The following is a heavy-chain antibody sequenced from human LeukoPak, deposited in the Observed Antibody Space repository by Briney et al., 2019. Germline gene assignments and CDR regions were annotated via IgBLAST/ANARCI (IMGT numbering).Heavy chain of an antibody. CDR3: ARHFGAVGAFDY. Sequence: GECLKISCTVSGYSFINYWIGWVRQMPGRGLEWMGIIYPADSDTRYSASFQGQVTFTADKSISNAYLQWSSLKASDTAIYYCARHFGAVGAFDYWGQGSLITV. J-gene: IGHJ4*02. CDR1: GYSFINYW. CDR2: IYPADSDT. D-gene: IGHD1-26*01. V-gene: IGHV5-51*01.